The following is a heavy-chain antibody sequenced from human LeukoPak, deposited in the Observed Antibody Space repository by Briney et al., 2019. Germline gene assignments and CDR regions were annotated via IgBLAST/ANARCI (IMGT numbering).Heavy chain of an antibody. D-gene: IGHD3-10*01. V-gene: IGHV3-30*02. Sequence: PGGSLRLSCAASGFTFSSYGMHWVRQAPGEGLEWVAFIRYDGSNKYYADSVKGRFTISRDNSKNTLYLQMNSLRAEDTAVYYCAKPSTRITMVRGVPIPGQWFDYWGQGTLVTVSS. J-gene: IGHJ4*02. CDR1: GFTFSSYG. CDR3: AKPSTRITMVRGVPIPGQWFDY. CDR2: IRYDGSNK.